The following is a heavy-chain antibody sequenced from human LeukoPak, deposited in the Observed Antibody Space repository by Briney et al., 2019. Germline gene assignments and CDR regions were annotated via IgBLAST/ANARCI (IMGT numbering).Heavy chain of an antibody. CDR2: ISYDGSNK. Sequence: GGSLRLSCAASGFTFSSYGMHWVRQAPGKGLEWVAVISYDGSNKYYADSVKGRFTISRDNSKNTLYLQMNSLRAEDTAVYYCAKSPHLQWRVSWGQGTLVTVSS. J-gene: IGHJ4*02. CDR3: AKSPHLQWRVS. D-gene: IGHD6-19*01. CDR1: GFTFSSYG. V-gene: IGHV3-30*18.